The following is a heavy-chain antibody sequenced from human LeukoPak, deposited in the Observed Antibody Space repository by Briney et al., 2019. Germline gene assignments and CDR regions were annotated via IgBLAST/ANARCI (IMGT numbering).Heavy chain of an antibody. J-gene: IGHJ4*02. CDR3: ARVVAAGNSYFDY. V-gene: IGHV3-30*02. CDR2: IRYDGSNK. D-gene: IGHD6-13*01. CDR1: GFTFSSYG. Sequence: GGSLRLSCAASGFTFSSYGMHWVRQAPGKGLEWVAFIRYDGSNKYYADSVKGRFTISRDNSKNTLYLQMNSLRAEDTAVYYCARVVAAGNSYFDYWGQGTLVTVSS.